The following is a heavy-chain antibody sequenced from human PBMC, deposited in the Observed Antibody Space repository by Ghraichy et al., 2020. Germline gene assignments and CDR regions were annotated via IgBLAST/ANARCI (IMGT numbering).Heavy chain of an antibody. D-gene: IGHD5-18*01. Sequence: ASVKVSCKASGYTFTSYYMHWVRQAPGQGLEWMGIINPSGGSTSYAQKFQGRVTMTRDTSTSTVYMELSSLRSEDTAVYYGAREGYSYGMDYWGQGTLVTVSS. CDR2: INPSGGST. V-gene: IGHV1-46*01. CDR1: GYTFTSYY. CDR3: AREGYSYGMDY. J-gene: IGHJ4*02.